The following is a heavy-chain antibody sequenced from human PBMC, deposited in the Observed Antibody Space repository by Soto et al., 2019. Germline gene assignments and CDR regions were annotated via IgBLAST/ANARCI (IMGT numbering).Heavy chain of an antibody. V-gene: IGHV4-59*01. Sequence: SETLSLTCTVSGGSISSYYWSWIRQPPGKGLEWIGYIYYSGSTNYNPSLKSRVTISVDTSKNQFSLKLSSVTAADTAVYYCARGDVDTAMVFCYWGQGTLVTVSS. D-gene: IGHD5-18*01. CDR1: GGSISSYY. CDR2: IYYSGST. CDR3: ARGDVDTAMVFCY. J-gene: IGHJ4*02.